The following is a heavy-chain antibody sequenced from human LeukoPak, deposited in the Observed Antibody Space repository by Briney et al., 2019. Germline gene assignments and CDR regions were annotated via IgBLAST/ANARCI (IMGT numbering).Heavy chain of an antibody. Sequence: GGSLRLSCAATGFTFSSYDMHWVRQATGKGLEWVSRIGTAGETYCPGSVKGRFTISRDNSKNSLYLQMNSLRAEDTAVYYCARVFIRWNLPYYFDYWGQGTLVTVSS. J-gene: IGHJ4*02. CDR1: GFTFSSYD. CDR3: ARVFIRWNLPYYFDY. CDR2: IGTAGET. V-gene: IGHV3-13*01. D-gene: IGHD1-7*01.